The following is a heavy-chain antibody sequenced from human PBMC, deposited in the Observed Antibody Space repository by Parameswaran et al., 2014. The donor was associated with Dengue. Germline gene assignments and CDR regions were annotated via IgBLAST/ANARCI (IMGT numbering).Heavy chain of an antibody. CDR3: ARHFLARYYYYGMDV. CDR2: IKQDGSEK. V-gene: IGHV3-7*01. J-gene: IGHJ6*02. Sequence: RWIRQPPGKGLEWVANIKQDGSEKYYVDSVKGRFTISRDNAKNSLYLQMNSLRAEDTAVYYCARHFLARYYYYGMDVWGQGTTVTVSS. D-gene: IGHD3-3*02.